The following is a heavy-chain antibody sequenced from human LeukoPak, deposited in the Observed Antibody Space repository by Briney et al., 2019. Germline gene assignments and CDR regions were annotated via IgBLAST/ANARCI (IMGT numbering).Heavy chain of an antibody. Sequence: SETLSLTCTVSGGSISSNSYYWGWIRQPPGKGLEWIGSIYYSGSTYYNPSLKSRVTISVDTSNNQFYLKLSSVTAADTAVYYCARRFMVRGAMGFDPWGQGTLVTVSS. V-gene: IGHV4-39*01. J-gene: IGHJ5*02. CDR3: ARRFMVRGAMGFDP. CDR1: GGSISSNSYY. D-gene: IGHD3-10*01. CDR2: IYYSGST.